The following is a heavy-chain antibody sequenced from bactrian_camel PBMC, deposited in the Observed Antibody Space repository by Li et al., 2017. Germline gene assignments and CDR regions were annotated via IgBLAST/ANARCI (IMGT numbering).Heavy chain of an antibody. CDR3: AAGNGGWFGGSWTSAAEYDY. Sequence: HVQLVESGGDSVQTGGSLRLSCVASGFTFGRYWMYWVRQAPGKGLEWISSINSGGSTTHYADSVTGRFTISLNNDKNTVYLQMNKLEPEDTALYYCAAGNGGWFGGSWTSAAEYDYWGQGTQVTVS. J-gene: IGHJ4*01. CDR2: INSGGSTT. V-gene: IGHV3S1*01. D-gene: IGHD6*01. CDR1: GFTFGRYW.